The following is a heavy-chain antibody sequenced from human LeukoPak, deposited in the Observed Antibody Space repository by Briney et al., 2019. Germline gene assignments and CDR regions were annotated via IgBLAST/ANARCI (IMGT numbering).Heavy chain of an antibody. CDR1: GITFSNYA. CDR2: ISGSAHKI. CDR3: ANGVTAMEFDY. V-gene: IGHV3-23*01. J-gene: IGHJ4*02. D-gene: IGHD2-21*02. Sequence: GGSLRLSCVASGITFSNYAVSRVRQAPEKGLDWVSVISGSAHKIRYADSVKGRFTISRDNSENIVYLQMNNLRVEDTAVYYCANGVTAMEFDYWGQGTLVTVSS.